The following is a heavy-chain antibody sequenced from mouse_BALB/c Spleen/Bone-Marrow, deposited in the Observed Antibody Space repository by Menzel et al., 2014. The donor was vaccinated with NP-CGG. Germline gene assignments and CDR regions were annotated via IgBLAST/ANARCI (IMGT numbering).Heavy chain of an antibody. CDR2: INPSNGGT. J-gene: IGHJ4*01. CDR3: TRRLLYYAMDY. Sequence: QVQLQQSGAELVKPGASAKLSCKASGYTFTSYYMYWVKRRPGQGLEWIGEINPSNGGTNFNEKFKSKATLTVDKSSSTAYMQLSSLTSEDSAVYYCTRRLLYYAMDYWGQGTSVTVSS. V-gene: IGHV1S81*02. D-gene: IGHD2-13*01. CDR1: GYTFTSYY.